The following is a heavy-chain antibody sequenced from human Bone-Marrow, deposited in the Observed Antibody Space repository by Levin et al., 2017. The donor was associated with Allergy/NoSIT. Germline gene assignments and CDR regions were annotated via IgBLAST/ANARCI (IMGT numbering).Heavy chain of an antibody. CDR2: ISYDGNNQ. Sequence: PGGSLRLSCAASGFTFSSYDMHWVRQAPGKGLEWVAVISYDGNNQYYADSVKGRFTISRDNSKNTLYLQMNSLRTEDTAVYYCAQDDFDFWSGYYETHHMDVWGKGTTVTVSS. CDR1: GFTFSSYD. V-gene: IGHV3-30*18. J-gene: IGHJ6*03. D-gene: IGHD3-3*01. CDR3: AQDDFDFWSGYYETHHMDV.